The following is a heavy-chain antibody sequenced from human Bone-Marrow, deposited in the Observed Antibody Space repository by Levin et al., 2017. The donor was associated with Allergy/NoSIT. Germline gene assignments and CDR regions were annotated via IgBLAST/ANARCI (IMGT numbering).Heavy chain of an antibody. V-gene: IGHV1-2*07. J-gene: IGHJ4*02. CDR1: GYSFTGYY. Sequence: SCKASGYSFTGYYLHWVRQAPGQFPSGWFFLPPLLFCPPSAPPFPCRVTMTRDTSISTAYLELSRLRSDDTAVYYCARLSHYNESYWGPGTLVTVSS. CDR3: ARLSHYNESY. CDR2: LPPLLFCP. D-gene: IGHD3-10*01.